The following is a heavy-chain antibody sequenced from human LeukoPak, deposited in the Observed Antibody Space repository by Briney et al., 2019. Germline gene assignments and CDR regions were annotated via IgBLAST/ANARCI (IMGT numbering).Heavy chain of an antibody. J-gene: IGHJ4*02. CDR3: ARDYGSGSYYNGIDY. V-gene: IGHV3-20*04. CDR1: GFTFDGYG. Sequence: GGSLRLSCAASGFTFDGYGMSWVRQAPGKGLEWVSYINWNGDSTVYADSVKGRFTISRDNAKNSLYLQMNSLRAEDTALYYCARDYGSGSYYNGIDYWGQGTLVTVSS. D-gene: IGHD3-10*01. CDR2: INWNGDST.